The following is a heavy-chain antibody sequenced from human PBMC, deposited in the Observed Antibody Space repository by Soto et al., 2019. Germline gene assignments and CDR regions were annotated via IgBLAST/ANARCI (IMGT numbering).Heavy chain of an antibody. Sequence: GGSLRLSCAASGFTFSSYAMSWVRQAPGKGLEWVSAISGSGGSTYYADSVKGRFTISRDNSKNTLYLQMNSLRAEDTAVYYCAKDPLEDIVVVVAAKSRWFDPWGQGTLVTVSS. CDR1: GFTFSSYA. CDR2: ISGSGGST. J-gene: IGHJ5*02. D-gene: IGHD2-15*01. V-gene: IGHV3-23*01. CDR3: AKDPLEDIVVVVAAKSRWFDP.